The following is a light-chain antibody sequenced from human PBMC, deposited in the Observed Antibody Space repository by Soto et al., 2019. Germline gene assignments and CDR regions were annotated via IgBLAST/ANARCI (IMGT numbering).Light chain of an antibody. J-gene: IGKJ1*01. Sequence: VFTQSPVTLSLSPGERASVSCSASQSVSSSNLAWYQQKPGQAPRLLIYGASSRATGIPDRFSGSGSGTDFTLTISRLEPEDFAVYYCQQYGSSPWTFGQGTKVDIK. CDR2: GAS. CDR1: QSVSSSN. V-gene: IGKV3-20*01. CDR3: QQYGSSPWT.